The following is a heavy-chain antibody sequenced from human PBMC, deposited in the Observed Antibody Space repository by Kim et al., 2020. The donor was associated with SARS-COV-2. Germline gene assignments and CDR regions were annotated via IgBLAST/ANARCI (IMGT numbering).Heavy chain of an antibody. CDR1: GGSISDGSYF. CDR3: ARSQAHWEVPGDY. J-gene: IGHJ4*02. D-gene: IGHD1-26*01. Sequence: SETLSLTCTVSGGSISDGSYFWGWFRQPQGKGLEWIVSNNYSGNYTSNPNLQSRVTISVATYKNHFTLKLSSATAAATAVYSCARSQAHWEVPGDYWGQG. V-gene: IGHV4-39*02. CDR2: NNYSGNY.